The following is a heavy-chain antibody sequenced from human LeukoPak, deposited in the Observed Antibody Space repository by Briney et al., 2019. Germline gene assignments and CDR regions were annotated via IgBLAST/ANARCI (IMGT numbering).Heavy chain of an antibody. D-gene: IGHD3-10*01. CDR2: ISAYNGNT. J-gene: IGHJ4*02. V-gene: IGHV1-18*01. CDR1: GYTSTSYG. CDR3: ARFFLGTGFGELDFDY. Sequence: ASVKVSCKASGYTSTSYGISWVRQAPGQGLEWMGWISAYNGNTNYAQKLQGRVTMTTDTSTSTAYMELRSLRSGDTAVYYCARFFLGTGFGELDFDYWGQGTLVTVSS.